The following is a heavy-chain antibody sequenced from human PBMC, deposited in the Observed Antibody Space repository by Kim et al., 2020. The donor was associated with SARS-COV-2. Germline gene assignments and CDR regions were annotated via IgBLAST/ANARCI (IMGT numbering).Heavy chain of an antibody. CDR3: ARQKIAAAGTDWFDP. V-gene: IGHV4-39*01. CDR2: IYYSGST. D-gene: IGHD6-13*01. Sequence: SETLSLTCTVSGGSISSSSYYWGWIRQPPGKGLEWIGSIYYSGSTYYNPSLKSRVTISVDTSKNQFSLKLSSVTAADTAVYYCARQKIAAAGTDWFDPWGQGTLVTVSS. CDR1: GGSISSSSYY. J-gene: IGHJ5*02.